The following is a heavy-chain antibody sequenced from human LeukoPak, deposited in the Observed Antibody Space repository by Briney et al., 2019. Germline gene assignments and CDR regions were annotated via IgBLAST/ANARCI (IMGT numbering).Heavy chain of an antibody. J-gene: IGHJ5*02. V-gene: IGHV4-38-2*02. D-gene: IGHD4-17*01. CDR3: ARDGGAMTTDNWFDP. CDR2: IYHSGST. Sequence: SEILSLTCTVSGYSISSGYYWGWIRQPPGKGLEWIGSIYHSGSTYYNPSLKSRVTISVDTSKNQFSLKLSSVTAADTAVYYCARDGGAMTTDNWFDPWGQGTLVTVSS. CDR1: GYSISSGYY.